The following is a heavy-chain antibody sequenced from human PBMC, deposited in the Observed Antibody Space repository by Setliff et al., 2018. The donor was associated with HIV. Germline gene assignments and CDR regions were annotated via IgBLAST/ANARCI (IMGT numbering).Heavy chain of an antibody. V-gene: IGHV1-69*13. J-gene: IGHJ4*02. CDR3: ALGYCSVGSCYSVDFDY. Sequence: SVKVSCKASGGTFSSFAIHWVRQAPGQGLEWMGGIIPMFGTANYAQKFHGRVTITADESTNTAYMELSSLGSEDTAVYYCALGYCSVGSCYSVDFDYWGRGTLVTVSS. CDR1: GGTFSSFA. CDR2: IIPMFGTA. D-gene: IGHD2-15*01.